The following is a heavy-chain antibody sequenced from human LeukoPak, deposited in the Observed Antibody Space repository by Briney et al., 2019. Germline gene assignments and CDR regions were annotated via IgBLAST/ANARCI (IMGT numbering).Heavy chain of an antibody. CDR3: ASSPYSSGWYLLDY. V-gene: IGHV3-23*01. CDR2: ISGSGGST. CDR1: GFTFSSYA. Sequence: PGGSLRLSCAASGFTFSSYAMSWVRQTPGKGLEWVSAISGSGGSTYYADSVKGRFTISRDNSKNTLYLQMNSLRAEDTAVYYCASSPYSSGWYLLDYWGQGTLVTVSS. D-gene: IGHD6-19*01. J-gene: IGHJ4*02.